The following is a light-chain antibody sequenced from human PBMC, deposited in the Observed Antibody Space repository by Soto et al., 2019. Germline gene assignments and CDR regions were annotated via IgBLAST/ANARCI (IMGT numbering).Light chain of an antibody. CDR3: QQYNSYST. Sequence: DIQMTQSPSTLSASVGDRDTITCRASQSISSWLAWYQQKPGKAPKLLIYDASSLESGVPSRFSGSGSGTEFTLTISILQPDDFATYYCQQYNSYSTFGQGTKVEIK. CDR1: QSISSW. CDR2: DAS. V-gene: IGKV1-5*01. J-gene: IGKJ1*01.